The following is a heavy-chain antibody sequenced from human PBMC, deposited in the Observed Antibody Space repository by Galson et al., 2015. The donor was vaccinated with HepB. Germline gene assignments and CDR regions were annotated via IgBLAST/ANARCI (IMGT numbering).Heavy chain of an antibody. Sequence: SETLSLTCAVSGGSISSYYWSWIRQPPGKGLEWIGYIYYSGSTNYNPSLKSRVTISVDTSKNQFSLKLSSVTAADTAAYYCARPDSSGFSVGAFDIWGQGTMVTVSS. J-gene: IGHJ3*02. CDR3: ARPDSSGFSVGAFDI. D-gene: IGHD6-19*01. CDR1: GGSISSYY. V-gene: IGHV4-59*08. CDR2: IYYSGST.